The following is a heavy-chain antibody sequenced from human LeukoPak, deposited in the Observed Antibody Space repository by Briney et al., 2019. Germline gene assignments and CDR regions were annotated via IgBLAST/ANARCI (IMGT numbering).Heavy chain of an antibody. Sequence: SVKVSCKASGDTFGNYDFAWVRLAPGQGLEWMGGILPVLGRPDYAQRFQDRITINADESTSTVSMELSSLRSDDTAVYYCARGGWQTTGWYADHRGQGTLVTVAS. J-gene: IGHJ5*02. D-gene: IGHD6-19*01. V-gene: IGHV1-69*10. CDR1: GDTFGNYD. CDR2: ILPVLGRP. CDR3: ARGGWQTTGWYADH.